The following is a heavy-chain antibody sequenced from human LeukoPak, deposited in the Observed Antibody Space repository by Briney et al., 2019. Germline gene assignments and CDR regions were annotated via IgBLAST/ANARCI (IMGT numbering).Heavy chain of an antibody. D-gene: IGHD6-13*01. CDR2: IYYSGST. J-gene: IGHJ4*02. CDR1: GGSISSYY. Sequence: SETLSLTCTVSGGSISSYYWSWIRQPPGKGLEWIGYIYYSGSTNYNPSLKSRVTISVDTSKNQFSLKLSSATAADTAVYYCASEGGYSSSWALDYWGQGTLVTVSS. CDR3: ASEGGYSSSWALDY. V-gene: IGHV4-59*01.